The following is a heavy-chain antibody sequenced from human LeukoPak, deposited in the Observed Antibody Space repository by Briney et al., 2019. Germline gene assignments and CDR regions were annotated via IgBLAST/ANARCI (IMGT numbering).Heavy chain of an antibody. CDR1: GGSISSGFYY. CDR3: ASTISSGGAFDI. CDR2: IYFSGST. J-gene: IGHJ3*02. V-gene: IGHV4-61*02. D-gene: IGHD3-22*01. Sequence: PSETLSLTCTVSGGSISSGFYYWSWIRQPAGKGLEWIGRIYFSGSTNYNPSLKSRVTISVDTSKNQFSLNLSPVTAADTAVYYCASTISSGGAFDIWGQGTVVTVSS.